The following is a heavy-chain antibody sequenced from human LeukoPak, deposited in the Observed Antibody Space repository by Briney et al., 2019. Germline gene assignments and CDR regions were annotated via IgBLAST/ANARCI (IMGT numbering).Heavy chain of an antibody. CDR3: ARDLNSQSSGYDAFDI. Sequence: PGGSLRLSCAASGFTFSSYSMNWVRQAPGKGLEWVSSISSSSSYIYYADSVKGRFTISRDNAKNSLYLQMNSLRAEDTAVYYCARDLNSQSSGYDAFDIWGQGTMVTVSS. D-gene: IGHD5-12*01. CDR1: GFTFSSYS. CDR2: ISSSSSYI. V-gene: IGHV3-21*01. J-gene: IGHJ3*02.